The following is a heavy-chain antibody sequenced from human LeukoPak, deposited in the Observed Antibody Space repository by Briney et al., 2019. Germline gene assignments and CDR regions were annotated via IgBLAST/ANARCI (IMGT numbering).Heavy chain of an antibody. CDR3: ARACRGITIFGVVIKGNWFDP. CDR2: INHSGST. CDR1: GGSFCGYY. V-gene: IGHV4-34*01. D-gene: IGHD3-3*01. Sequence: SETLSLTCAVYGGSFCGYYWSWIREPPGQGLGWIGEINHSGSTNYNPSLKSRVSISVETSKTQFSLKLSSVTAADTAVYYCARACRGITIFGVVIKGNWFDPWGQGTLVTVSS. J-gene: IGHJ5*02.